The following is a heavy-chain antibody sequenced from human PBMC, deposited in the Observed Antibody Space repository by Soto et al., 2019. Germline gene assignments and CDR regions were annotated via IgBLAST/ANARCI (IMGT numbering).Heavy chain of an antibody. Sequence: NPSETLSLTCTVSGGSISSYYWSWIRQPPGKGLEWIGYIYYSGSTNYNPSLKSRVTISVDTSKNQFSLKLSSVTAADTAVYYCARGDYDFWSGYSAIWFDPWGQGTLVTVSS. CDR1: GGSISSYY. CDR2: IYYSGST. J-gene: IGHJ5*02. CDR3: ARGDYDFWSGYSAIWFDP. V-gene: IGHV4-59*01. D-gene: IGHD3-3*01.